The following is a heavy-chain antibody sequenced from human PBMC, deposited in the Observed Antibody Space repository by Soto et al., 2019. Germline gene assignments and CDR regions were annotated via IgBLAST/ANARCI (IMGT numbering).Heavy chain of an antibody. CDR1: GFTFTAYS. CDR3: ARDFWDY. Sequence: EVQLVESGAGLVQPGGSLRLSCAASGFTFTAYSMNWVRQAPGKGLEWVSYISSGSGSIYYADSVKGRFTISRDDAKNSLYLQMNSLRDEDTAVYYCARDFWDYWGQGTVVTVSS. D-gene: IGHD3-3*01. CDR2: ISSGSGSI. V-gene: IGHV3-48*02. J-gene: IGHJ4*02.